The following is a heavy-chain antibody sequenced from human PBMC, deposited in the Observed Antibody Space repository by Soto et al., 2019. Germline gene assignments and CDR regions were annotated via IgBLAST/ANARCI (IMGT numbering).Heavy chain of an antibody. CDR2: ISGSGGST. CDR3: AKDRGEFVENWFDP. CDR1: GFTFSSYA. V-gene: IGHV3-23*01. J-gene: IGHJ5*02. Sequence: EVQLLESGGGLVQPGGSLRLSCAASGFTFSSYAMSWLRQAPGKGLEWVSAISGSGGSTYYADSVKGRFTISRDNSKNTLYLQMNSLRAEVTAVYYCAKDRGEFVENWFDPWGQGTLVTVSS.